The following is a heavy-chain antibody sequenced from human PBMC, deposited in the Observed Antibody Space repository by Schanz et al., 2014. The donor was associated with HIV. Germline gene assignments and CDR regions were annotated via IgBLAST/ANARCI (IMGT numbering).Heavy chain of an antibody. CDR3: ARDPSRLVEAGYFDN. D-gene: IGHD6-19*01. CDR2: ISYDGSNK. J-gene: IGHJ4*02. CDR1: GFTFSSYG. Sequence: QVQLVESGGGVVQPGRSLRLSCAASGFTFSSYGMHWVRQAPGRGLEWVAVISYDGSNKNYADSVKGRFTISRDNSRNQMYLQMNSLRTEDTAVYYCARDPSRLVEAGYFDNWGQGTLVTVSS. V-gene: IGHV3-30*03.